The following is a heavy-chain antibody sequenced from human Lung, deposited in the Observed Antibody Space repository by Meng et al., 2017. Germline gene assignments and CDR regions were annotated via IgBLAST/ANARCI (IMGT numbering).Heavy chain of an antibody. J-gene: IGHJ4*02. V-gene: IGHV4-34*01. Sequence: QVHLHQGGAGLLKPSETLSLTCVVSGGSFSDYYWSWIRQPPGKGLEWIGEINHSGSTNYNPSLESRATISVDTSQNNLSLKLSSVTAADSAVYYCARGPTTMAHDFDYWGQGTLVTVSS. CDR1: GGSFSDYY. CDR2: INHSGST. CDR3: ARGPTTMAHDFDY. D-gene: IGHD4-11*01.